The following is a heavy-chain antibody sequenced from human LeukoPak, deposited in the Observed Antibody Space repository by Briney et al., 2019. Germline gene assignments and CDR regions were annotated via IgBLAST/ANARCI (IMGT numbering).Heavy chain of an antibody. J-gene: IGHJ4*02. CDR3: ARGQAMGYYFDY. Sequence: SETLSLTCAVYGASFSGYYWSWIRQPPGKGLGWIGEINHSGSTNYNPSPKSRVTISVDTSKNQFSLKLSSVTAADTAVYYCARGQAMGYYFDYWGQGTLVTVSS. D-gene: IGHD5-18*01. CDR2: INHSGST. CDR1: GASFSGYY. V-gene: IGHV4-34*01.